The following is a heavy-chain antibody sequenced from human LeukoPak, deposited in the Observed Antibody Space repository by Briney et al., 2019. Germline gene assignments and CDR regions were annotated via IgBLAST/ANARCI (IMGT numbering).Heavy chain of an antibody. V-gene: IGHV3-48*02. Sequence: GGSLRLSCAASGFTFSSYSMNWVRQAPGTGLEWVSYISSSSSTIHYAESVKGRFTISRDNAKNSLYLQMNSLRDEDTAVYYCARVHSGSWDYWGQGTLVTVSS. J-gene: IGHJ4*02. CDR2: ISSSSSTI. CDR1: GFTFSSYS. D-gene: IGHD6-13*01. CDR3: ARVHSGSWDY.